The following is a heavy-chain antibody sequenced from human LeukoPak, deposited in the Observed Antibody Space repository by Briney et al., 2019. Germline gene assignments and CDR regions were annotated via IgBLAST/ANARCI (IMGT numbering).Heavy chain of an antibody. V-gene: IGHV3-74*01. CDR3: ARDNWNYGYFDY. D-gene: IGHD1-7*01. CDR2: INSDGSST. Sequence: PGGSLRLSCAASGFTFSSYCMHWVRQAPGKGLVWVSRINSDGSSTSYADSVKGRFTISRDNAKNSLYLQMNSLRAEDTAVYYCARDNWNYGYFDYWGQGTLVTVSS. CDR1: GFTFSSYC. J-gene: IGHJ4*02.